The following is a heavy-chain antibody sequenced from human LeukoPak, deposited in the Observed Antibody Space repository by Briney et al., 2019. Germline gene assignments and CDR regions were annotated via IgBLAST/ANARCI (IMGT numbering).Heavy chain of an antibody. CDR3: AGASYDSSNVH. CDR1: GGSISSSSYY. V-gene: IGHV4-39*01. D-gene: IGHD3-22*01. Sequence: SETLSLTCTVSGGSISSSSYYWGWIRQPPGKGLEWIGSIYYSGSTYYNPSLKSRVTISVDTSKNQFSLKLSSVTAADTAVYYCAGASYDSSNVHWGQGTLVTVSS. J-gene: IGHJ4*02. CDR2: IYYSGST.